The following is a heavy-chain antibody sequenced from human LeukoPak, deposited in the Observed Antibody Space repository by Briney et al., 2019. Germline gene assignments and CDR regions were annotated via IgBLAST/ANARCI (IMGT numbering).Heavy chain of an antibody. CDR1: GFTFSSYD. V-gene: IGHV3-21*04. Sequence: GGSLRLSCAASGFTFSSYDMNWVRQAPGKGLEWVSSISSSSSYIYYADSVKGRFTISRDNAKNSLYLQMNSLRAEDTAVYYCARDARIAVAGTVDYWGQGTLVTVSS. D-gene: IGHD6-19*01. CDR3: ARDARIAVAGTVDY. CDR2: ISSSSSYI. J-gene: IGHJ4*02.